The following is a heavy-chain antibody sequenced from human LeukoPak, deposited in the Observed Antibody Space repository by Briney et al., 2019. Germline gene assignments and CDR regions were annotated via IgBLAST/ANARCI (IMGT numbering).Heavy chain of an antibody. CDR2: ISGSGGST. CDR3: AKDLTATYYYDSSGYFPLDY. D-gene: IGHD3-22*01. V-gene: IGHV3-23*01. CDR1: GFTFSSYA. Sequence: GGSLRLSCAASGFTFSSYAMSWVRQAPGKVLEWVSAISGSGGSTYYADSVKGRFTISRDNSKNTLYLQMNSLRAEDTAVYYCAKDLTATYYYDSSGYFPLDYWGQGTLDTVSS. J-gene: IGHJ4*02.